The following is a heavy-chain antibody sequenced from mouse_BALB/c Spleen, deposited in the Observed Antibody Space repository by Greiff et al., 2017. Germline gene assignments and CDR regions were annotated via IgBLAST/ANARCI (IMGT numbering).Heavy chain of an antibody. CDR3: ARFNWDNFDY. J-gene: IGHJ2*01. V-gene: IGHV1S81*02. Sequence: QVQLQQPGAELVKPGASVKLSCKASGYTFTSYWMHWVKQRPGQGLEWIGEINPSNGRTNYNEKFKSKATLTVDKSSSTAYMQLSSLTSEDSAVYYCARFNWDNFDYWGQGTTLTVSS. D-gene: IGHD4-1*02. CDR2: INPSNGRT. CDR1: GYTFTSYW.